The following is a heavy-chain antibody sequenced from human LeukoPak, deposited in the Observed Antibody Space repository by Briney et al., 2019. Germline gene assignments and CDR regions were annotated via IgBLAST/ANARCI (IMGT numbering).Heavy chain of an antibody. CDR2: INAGNGNT. CDR3: ARWRGYCSSTSCYKGWFDP. V-gene: IGHV1-3*01. CDR1: GYTFTSYA. D-gene: IGHD2-2*02. Sequence: GASVKVSCKASGYTFTSYAMHWVRQAPGQRLEWMGWINAGNGNTKYSQKFQGRVTITRDTSASTAYMELRSLRSDDTAVYYCARWRGYCSSTSCYKGWFDPWGQGTLVTVSS. J-gene: IGHJ5*02.